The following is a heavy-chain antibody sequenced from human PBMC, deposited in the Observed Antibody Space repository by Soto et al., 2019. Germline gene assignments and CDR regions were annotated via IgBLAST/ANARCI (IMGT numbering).Heavy chain of an antibody. CDR3: ARDLSSTRYFDY. Sequence: GASVKVSCKASGYTFTSYYIHWVRQAPGQGLDWMGMINPSGGSTTYAQKFQGRVTVTRDTSTSTVYMELNSLRSEDTAVYYCARDLSSTRYFDYWGQGXLVTVSS. CDR2: INPSGGST. D-gene: IGHD6-6*01. CDR1: GYTFTSYY. V-gene: IGHV1-46*01. J-gene: IGHJ4*02.